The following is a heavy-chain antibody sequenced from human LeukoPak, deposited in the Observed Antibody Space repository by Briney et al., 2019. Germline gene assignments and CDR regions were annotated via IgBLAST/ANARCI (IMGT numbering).Heavy chain of an antibody. Sequence: PGGSLRLSCEASGFSLSSYEMNWVRQAPGKGLEWVSHIGSRGSTIYYADSVKGRFTISRDNAKSSLYLQMNSLRAEDTAVYYCARVGWVLRYAFDIWGQGTMVTVSS. CDR3: ARVGWVLRYAFDI. J-gene: IGHJ3*02. D-gene: IGHD3-16*01. V-gene: IGHV3-48*03. CDR2: IGSRGSTI. CDR1: GFSLSSYE.